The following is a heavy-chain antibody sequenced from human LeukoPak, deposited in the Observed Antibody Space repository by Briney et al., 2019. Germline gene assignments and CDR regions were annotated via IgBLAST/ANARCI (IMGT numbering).Heavy chain of an antibody. Sequence: ASVKVSCKASGYTFTSYYMHWVRQAPGQGLEWMGIINPSGGSTSYAQKFQGRVTMTRDTSISTAYMELSRLRSDDTAVYYCASATGSYEAPRAFDIWGQGTMVTVSS. CDR3: ASATGSYEAPRAFDI. J-gene: IGHJ3*02. CDR2: INPSGGST. CDR1: GYTFTSYY. V-gene: IGHV1-46*01. D-gene: IGHD1-1*01.